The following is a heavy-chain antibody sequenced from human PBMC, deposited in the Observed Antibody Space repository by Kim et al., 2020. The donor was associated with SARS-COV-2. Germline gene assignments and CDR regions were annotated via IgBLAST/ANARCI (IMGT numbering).Heavy chain of an antibody. Sequence: RVTISVDTSKNQFSLKLSSVTAADTAVYYCARHVRARGYSYGYFGDAFDIWGQGTMVTVSS. D-gene: IGHD5-18*01. J-gene: IGHJ3*02. V-gene: IGHV4-39*01. CDR3: ARHVRARGYSYGYFGDAFDI.